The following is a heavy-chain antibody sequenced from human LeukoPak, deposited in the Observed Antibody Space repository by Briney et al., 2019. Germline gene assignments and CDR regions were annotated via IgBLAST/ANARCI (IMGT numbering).Heavy chain of an antibody. Sequence: SQTLSLTCTVSGGYISSGVYYWSWIRQHPGNGLEWIGYIYYSGSTYYNPSLKSRVTISVDTSKNQFSLKLSSVTAADTAVYYCARGYDYGDYEDYWGQGTLVTVSS. V-gene: IGHV4-31*03. CDR1: GGYISSGVYY. D-gene: IGHD4-17*01. J-gene: IGHJ4*02. CDR3: ARGYDYGDYEDY. CDR2: IYYSGST.